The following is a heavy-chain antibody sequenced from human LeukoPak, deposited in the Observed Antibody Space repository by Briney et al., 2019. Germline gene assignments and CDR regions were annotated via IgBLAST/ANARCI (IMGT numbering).Heavy chain of an antibody. D-gene: IGHD3-22*01. V-gene: IGHV1-69*13. CDR3: ARDRSGYYDSSGYPSRDDAFDI. CDR2: IIPIFGTA. Sequence: ASVNVSCRASGYTFTSYAMNWVRQAPGQGLEWMGGIIPIFGTANYAQKFQGRVTITADESTSTAYMELSSLRSEDTAVYYCARDRSGYYDSSGYPSRDDAFDIWGQGTMVTVSS. CDR1: GYTFTSYA. J-gene: IGHJ3*02.